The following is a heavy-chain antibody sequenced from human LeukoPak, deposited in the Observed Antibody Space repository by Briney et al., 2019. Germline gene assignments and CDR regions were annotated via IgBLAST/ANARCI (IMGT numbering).Heavy chain of an antibody. V-gene: IGHV3-23*01. CDR3: AKNCGCNCHEWTFDY. CDR1: GFTFRNFA. J-gene: IGHJ4*02. D-gene: IGHD5-24*01. CDR2: ISACGGSP. Sequence: PGGSLTHSCAPSGFTFRNFAMSWVRQAPGKGREWVSGISACGGSPYYADSVKGRFTLSRDNAKNTLYLKMNSPRAEDTAVYDCAKNCGCNCHEWTFDYWGQGTLVTVSS.